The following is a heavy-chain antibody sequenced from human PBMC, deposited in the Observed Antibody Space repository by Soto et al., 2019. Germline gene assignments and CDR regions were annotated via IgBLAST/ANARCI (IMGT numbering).Heavy chain of an antibody. CDR3: ARVLAIGSY. CDR1: GFTFSSYE. V-gene: IGHV3-48*03. J-gene: IGHJ4*02. Sequence: PGGSLRLSCAASGFTFSSYEMNWVRQAPGKGLEWVSYISSSGSTIYYADSVKGRFTISRDNAKNSLYLQMNSLRAEDTAVYYCARVLAIGSYWGQGTLVTVSS. CDR2: ISSSGSTI. D-gene: IGHD2-2*03.